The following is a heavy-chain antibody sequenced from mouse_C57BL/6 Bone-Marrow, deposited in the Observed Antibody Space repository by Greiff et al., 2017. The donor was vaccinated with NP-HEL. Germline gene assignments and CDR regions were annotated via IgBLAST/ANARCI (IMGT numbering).Heavy chain of an antibody. CDR1: GYTFTSYW. CDR2: IDPSDSYT. D-gene: IGHD2-3*01. V-gene: IGHV1-69*01. Sequence: VQLQQPGAELVMPGASVKLSCKASGYTFTSYWMHWVKQRPGQGLEWIGEIDPSDSYTNYNQKFKGKSTLTVDKSSSTAYMQLSSLTSEDSAVYYCARNDGYYCYYAMDYWGQGTSVTVSS. CDR3: ARNDGYYCYYAMDY. J-gene: IGHJ4*01.